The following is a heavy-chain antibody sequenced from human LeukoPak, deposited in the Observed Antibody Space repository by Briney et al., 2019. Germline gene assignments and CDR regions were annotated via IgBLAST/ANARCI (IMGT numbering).Heavy chain of an antibody. D-gene: IGHD1-1*01. CDR2: IWYDGSNK. V-gene: IGHV3-33*06. CDR3: AKGAVESLDYYFYMEV. Sequence: GGSLRLSCAASGFTFSSYGMHWVRQAPGKGLEWVAVIWYDGSNKYYADSVKGRFTISRDNSKNMLYIQMNSLRAEDTAVYYCAKGAVESLDYYFYMEVWGKGTTVTVSS. CDR1: GFTFSSYG. J-gene: IGHJ6*03.